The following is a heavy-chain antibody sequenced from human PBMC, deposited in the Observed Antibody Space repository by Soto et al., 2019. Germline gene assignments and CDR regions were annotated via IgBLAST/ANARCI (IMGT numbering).Heavy chain of an antibody. D-gene: IGHD3-3*01. CDR3: ARGQTLYYDFWSGYYKGASYYGMDV. V-gene: IGHV3-48*03. CDR1: GFTFSSYE. CDR2: ISSSGSTI. Sequence: GGSLRLSCAASGFTFSSYEMNWVRQAPGKGLEWVSYISSSGSTIYYADSVKGRFTISRDNAKNSLYLQMNSLRAEDTAVYYCARGQTLYYDFWSGYYKGASYYGMDVWGQGTTVTVSS. J-gene: IGHJ6*02.